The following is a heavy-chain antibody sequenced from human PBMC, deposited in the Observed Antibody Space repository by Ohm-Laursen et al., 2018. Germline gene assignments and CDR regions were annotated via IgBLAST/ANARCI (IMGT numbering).Heavy chain of an antibody. J-gene: IGHJ4*02. CDR3: TTDLYDYVWGSYVGY. CDR1: GFTFSNVW. CDR2: IRSKTDGGTT. V-gene: IGHV3-15*01. D-gene: IGHD3-16*01. Sequence: SLRLSCTAPGFTFSNVWMNWVRQAPGKGLEWVGRIRSKTDGGTTDYAAPVKGRFTISRDDSKNTLYLQMNSLKTEDTAVYYCTTDLYDYVWGSYVGYWGQGTLVTVSS.